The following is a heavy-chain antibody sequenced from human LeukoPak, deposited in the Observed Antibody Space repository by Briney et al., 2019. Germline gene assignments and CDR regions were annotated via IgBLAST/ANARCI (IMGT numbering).Heavy chain of an antibody. Sequence: SVKVSCKASGGTFSSYAISWVRQAPGQGLEWMGRIIPILGIANYAQKFQGRVTITADKSTSTAYMELSSLRSEDTAVYYCARDGFLESYGFDYWGQGTLVTVTS. CDR2: IIPILGIA. V-gene: IGHV1-69*04. D-gene: IGHD3-3*01. CDR3: ARDGFLESYGFDY. CDR1: GGTFSSYA. J-gene: IGHJ4*02.